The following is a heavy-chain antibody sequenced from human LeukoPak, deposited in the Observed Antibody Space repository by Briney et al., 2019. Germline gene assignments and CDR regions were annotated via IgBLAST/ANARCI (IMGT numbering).Heavy chain of an antibody. D-gene: IGHD4-17*01. CDR3: AREDYDYAFDI. CDR1: GFTFSDYY. V-gene: IGHV3-11*01. J-gene: IGHJ3*02. CDR2: ISSSGSTI. Sequence: GGSLRLSCAASGFTFSDYYMSWIRLAPGKGLEWVSYISSSGSTIYYADSVKGRFTISRDNAKNSLYLQMNSLRAEDTAVYYCAREDYDYAFDIWGQGTMVTVSS.